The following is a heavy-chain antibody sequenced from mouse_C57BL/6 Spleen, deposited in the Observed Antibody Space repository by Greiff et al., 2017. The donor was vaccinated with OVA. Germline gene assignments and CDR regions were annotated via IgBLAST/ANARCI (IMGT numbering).Heavy chain of an antibody. Sequence: EVQLVESVAELVRPGASVKLSCTASGFNIKNTYMHWVKQRPEQGLEWIGRIDPANGNTKYAPKFQGKATITADTSSNTAYLQLSSLTSEDTAIYYCANSNYGVDYAMDYWGQGTSVTVSS. CDR2: IDPANGNT. CDR1: GFNIKNTY. J-gene: IGHJ4*01. D-gene: IGHD2-5*01. CDR3: ANSNYGVDYAMDY. V-gene: IGHV14-3*01.